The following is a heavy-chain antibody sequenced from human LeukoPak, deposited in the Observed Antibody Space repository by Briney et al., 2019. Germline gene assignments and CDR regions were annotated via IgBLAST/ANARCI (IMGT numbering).Heavy chain of an antibody. CDR1: GFTFSSYW. CDR2: IKQDGSEK. V-gene: IGHV3-7*01. J-gene: IGHJ4*02. Sequence: GGSLRLSCAVSGFTFSSYWMSWVRQAPGKGLEWVANIKQDGSEKYYVDSVKGRFTISRDNAKNSLYLQMNSLRAEDTAVYYCARGGIWLTPHTDYWGQGTLVTVSS. CDR3: ARGGIWLTPHTDY. D-gene: IGHD3-16*01.